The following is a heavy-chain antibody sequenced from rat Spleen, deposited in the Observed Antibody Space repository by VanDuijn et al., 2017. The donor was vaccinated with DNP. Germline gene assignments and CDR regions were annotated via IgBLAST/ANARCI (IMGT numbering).Heavy chain of an antibody. Sequence: EVQLVESGGGLVQSGRSLKVSCAASGFTFSDYNMAWVRQAPKKGLEWVATITYDGSRTYYRDSVKGRFTISRDNAKSTLYLQMDSLRSEDTATYYCATGLYWGQGVMVTVSS. CDR3: ATGLY. V-gene: IGHV5S10*01. J-gene: IGHJ2*01. CDR2: ITYDGSRT. CDR1: GFTFSDYN.